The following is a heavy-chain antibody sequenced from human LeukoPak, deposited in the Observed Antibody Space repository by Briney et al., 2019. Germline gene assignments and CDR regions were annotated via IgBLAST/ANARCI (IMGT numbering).Heavy chain of an antibody. CDR2: IYYSGST. Sequence: SETLSLTCTVSGYSISSGYYWGWIRQPPGKGLEWIGEIYYSGSTNYNPSLKSRVTISVDKSKNQFSLKLNSVTAADTAVYYCARVGHYGEGLEYWGQGTLVTVSS. D-gene: IGHD4-17*01. V-gene: IGHV4-38-2*02. CDR1: GYSISSGYY. J-gene: IGHJ4*02. CDR3: ARVGHYGEGLEY.